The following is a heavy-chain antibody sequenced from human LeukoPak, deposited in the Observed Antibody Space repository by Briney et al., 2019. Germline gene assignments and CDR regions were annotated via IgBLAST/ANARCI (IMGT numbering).Heavy chain of an antibody. CDR2: ISAYNGNT. V-gene: IGHV1-18*01. D-gene: IGHD3-10*01. Sequence: ASVKVSCKASGGTFSSYAISWVRQAPGQGLEWMGWISAYNGNTNYAQKLQGRVTMTTDTSTSTAYMELRSLRSDDTAVYYCARFLWFGEGLDIWGQGTMVTVSS. CDR1: GGTFSSYA. J-gene: IGHJ3*02. CDR3: ARFLWFGEGLDI.